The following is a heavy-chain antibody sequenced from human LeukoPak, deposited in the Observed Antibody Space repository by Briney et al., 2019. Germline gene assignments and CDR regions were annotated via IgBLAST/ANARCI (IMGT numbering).Heavy chain of an antibody. CDR3: ARGPHGTWIQLWKFDY. D-gene: IGHD5-18*01. CDR2: INHSGST. Sequence: PSETLSLTCAVYGGSFSGYYWSWIRQPPGKGLEWIGEINHSGSTNYNPSLKSRVTISVDTSKNQFSLKLSSVTAADTAVYYCARGPHGTWIQLWKFDYWGQGTLVTVSS. CDR1: GGSFSGYY. J-gene: IGHJ4*02. V-gene: IGHV4-34*01.